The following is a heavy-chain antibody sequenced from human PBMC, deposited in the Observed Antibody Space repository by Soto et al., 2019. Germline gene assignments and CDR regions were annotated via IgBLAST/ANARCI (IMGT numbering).Heavy chain of an antibody. CDR3: AKLGPYGSESYSFRYNWIDP. J-gene: IGHJ5*02. CDR2: IYSGGAT. D-gene: IGHD3-10*01. CDR1: GFSVSSSH. Sequence: EVQLVDSGGGLIQPGGSLRLSCAASGFSVSSSHMIWVRQAPGKGLEWVSVIYSGGATYYAVSVKGRFTISRDRSKNTLYLQMAGLRTEATAVYYCAKLGPYGSESYSFRYNWIDPWGQGTLVTVSS. V-gene: IGHV3-53*01.